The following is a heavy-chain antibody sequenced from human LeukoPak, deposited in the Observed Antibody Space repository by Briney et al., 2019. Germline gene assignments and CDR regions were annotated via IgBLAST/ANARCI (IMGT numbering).Heavy chain of an antibody. CDR3: ASDYYDSSGYSSRAFDI. CDR1: GGSISSGGYY. CDR2: IYYSGST. J-gene: IGHJ3*02. Sequence: SQTLSLTCTVSGGSISSGGYYWSWIRQHPGKGLEWIGYIYYSGSTYYNPSLKSRVTISVDTSKNQFSLKLSSVTAADTAVYYCASDYYDSSGYSSRAFDIWGQGTMVTVSS. V-gene: IGHV4-31*03. D-gene: IGHD3-22*01.